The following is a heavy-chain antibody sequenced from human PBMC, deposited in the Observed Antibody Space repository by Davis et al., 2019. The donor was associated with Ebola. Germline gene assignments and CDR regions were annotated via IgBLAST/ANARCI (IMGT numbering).Heavy chain of an antibody. CDR2: MSFDGFSK. J-gene: IGHJ5*02. CDR1: TFSNTS. CDR3: AADAGTSGRCGWFDP. Sequence: PGGSLRLSCSSTFSNTSIHWVRQARAERLEWVAAMSFDGFSKYYAKSVRGRFTISRVMSETTVSLQMTSLATEDTAVYYCAADAGTSGRCGWFDPWGQGTLVTVSS. D-gene: IGHD6-19*01. V-gene: IGHV3-30*03.